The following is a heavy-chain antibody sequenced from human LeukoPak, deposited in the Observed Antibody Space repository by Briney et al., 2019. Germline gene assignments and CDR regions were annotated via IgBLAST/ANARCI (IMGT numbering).Heavy chain of an antibody. CDR1: GGSIGTYY. Sequence: SETLSLTCTVSGGSIGTYYWSWIRQPPGKGLEWVGYIHYSGSTNYNPSLKSRVTISVDTSKNQFSLKLSSVTAADTAVYYCARHGTSGTNLNWFDPWGQGTLVTVSS. J-gene: IGHJ5*02. V-gene: IGHV4-59*01. D-gene: IGHD1-1*01. CDR2: IHYSGST. CDR3: ARHGTSGTNLNWFDP.